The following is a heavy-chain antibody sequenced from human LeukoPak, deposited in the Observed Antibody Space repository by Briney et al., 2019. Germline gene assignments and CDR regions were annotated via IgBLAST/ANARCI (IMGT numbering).Heavy chain of an antibody. Sequence: PGGSLRLSCAASGFTFCSYAMSWVRQAPGKGLEWVSAISGSGGSTYYADSVKGRFTISRDNSKNTLYLQMNSLRAEDTAVYYCAAKGFRSGVSDYWGQGTLVTVSS. CDR1: GFTFCSYA. CDR3: AAKGFRSGVSDY. CDR2: ISGSGGST. V-gene: IGHV3-23*01. J-gene: IGHJ4*02. D-gene: IGHD3-3*01.